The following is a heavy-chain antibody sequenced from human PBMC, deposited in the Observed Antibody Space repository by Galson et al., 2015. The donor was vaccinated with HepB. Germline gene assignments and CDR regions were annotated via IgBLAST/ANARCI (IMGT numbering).Heavy chain of an antibody. J-gene: IGHJ4*02. CDR1: GFPFSDCY. V-gene: IGHV3-11*06. D-gene: IGHD2-2*01. CDR2: ISSSTSYT. CDR3: ARVGVWAVPGASEGFDH. Sequence: SLRLSCAASGFPFSDCYMSWIRQTPGKGLEWISHISSSTSYTKYADSVKGRFTISRDDAKNSLYLQMNSLRVEETAVYYCARVGVWAVPGASEGFDHWGQGVLVIVSS.